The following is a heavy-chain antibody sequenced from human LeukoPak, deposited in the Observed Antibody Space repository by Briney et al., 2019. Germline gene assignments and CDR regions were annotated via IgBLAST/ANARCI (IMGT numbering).Heavy chain of an antibody. V-gene: IGHV4-34*01. CDR2: INHSGST. Sequence: SETLSLTCAVYGGSFSGYYWSWIRQPPGKGLEWIGEINHSGSTNYNPSLKSRVTIPVDTSKNQFSLKLSSVTAADTAVYYCARVRDDYGALDYWGQGTLVTVSS. CDR1: GGSFSGYY. D-gene: IGHD4-17*01. J-gene: IGHJ4*02. CDR3: ARVRDDYGALDY.